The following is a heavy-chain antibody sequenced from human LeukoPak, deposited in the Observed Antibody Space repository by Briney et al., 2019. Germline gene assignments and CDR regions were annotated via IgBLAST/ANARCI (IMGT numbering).Heavy chain of an antibody. Sequence: PSETLSLTCTVSGGSISSSSYYWGWIRQPPGKGLEWIGSIYYSGSTYYNPSLKSRVTISVDTSKNQFSLKLSSVTAADTAVYYCARHNPTYERLIVGALLVDYWGQGTLVTVSS. D-gene: IGHD1-26*01. CDR2: IYYSGST. CDR3: ARHNPTYERLIVGALLVDY. V-gene: IGHV4-39*01. J-gene: IGHJ4*02. CDR1: GGSISSSSYY.